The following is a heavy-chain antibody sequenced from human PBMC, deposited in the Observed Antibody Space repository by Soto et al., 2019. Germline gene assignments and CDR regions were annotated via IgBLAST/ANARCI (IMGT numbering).Heavy chain of an antibody. CDR1: GGSISSSNW. CDR2: IYHSGST. Sequence: QVQLQESGPGLVKPSGTLSLTCAVSGGSISSSNWWSWVRQPPGKGLEWIGEIYHSGSTNYNPSRKSRVTISVDKSKNQFSLKLSSVTAADTAVYYCARDQSRGGRIWFGELFPLRAGNWFDPWGQGTLVTVSS. J-gene: IGHJ5*02. D-gene: IGHD3-10*01. V-gene: IGHV4-4*02. CDR3: ARDQSRGGRIWFGELFPLRAGNWFDP.